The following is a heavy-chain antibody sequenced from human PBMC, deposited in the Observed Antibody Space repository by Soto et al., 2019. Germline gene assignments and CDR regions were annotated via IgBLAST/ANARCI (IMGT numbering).Heavy chain of an antibody. CDR2: IYRTGST. CDR1: GGSISTYY. D-gene: IGHD3-3*01. J-gene: IGHJ3*01. Sequence: SETLSLTCTVSGGSISTYYWNWIRQSPGKGLEWIGYIYRTGSTHYNPSLNGRAAISLGTSRNQFSLPLNSVTASDSPVHLCLTQIGDDPFDLWGQGTMVIFS. CDR3: LTQIGDDPFDL. V-gene: IGHV4-4*09.